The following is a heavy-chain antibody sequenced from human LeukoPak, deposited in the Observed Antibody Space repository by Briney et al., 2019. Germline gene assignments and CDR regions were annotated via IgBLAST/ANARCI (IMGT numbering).Heavy chain of an antibody. V-gene: IGHV3-23*01. CDR1: GFTLSSYE. J-gene: IGHJ1*01. Sequence: GGSLRLSCTVSGFTLSSYEMSWIRQAPGKGLEWVSSIDYDGGSGHYADSVKGRFTISRDNSNNTLFLHLNSLRGEDTAVYYLTGNGGWYGPSGGQGPLVPVSS. D-gene: IGHD2-15*01. CDR2: IDYDGGSG. CDR3: TGNGGWYGPS.